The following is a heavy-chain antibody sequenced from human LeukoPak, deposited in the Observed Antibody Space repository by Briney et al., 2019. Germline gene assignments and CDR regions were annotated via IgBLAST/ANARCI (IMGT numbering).Heavy chain of an antibody. CDR3: AVDRLGYLDY. V-gene: IGHV1-69*13. D-gene: IGHD6-25*01. CDR1: GGTFSSYA. Sequence: SVNVSCKASGGTFSSYAISWVRQAPGQGLEWMGGIIPIFGTANYAQKFQGRVTITADESTSTAYMELSSLRSEDTAVYYCAVDRLGYLDYWGQGTLVTVSS. CDR2: IIPIFGTA. J-gene: IGHJ4*02.